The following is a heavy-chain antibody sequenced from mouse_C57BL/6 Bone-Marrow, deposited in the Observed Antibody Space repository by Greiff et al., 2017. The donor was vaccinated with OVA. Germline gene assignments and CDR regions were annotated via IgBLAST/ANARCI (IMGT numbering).Heavy chain of an antibody. Sequence: QVTLKECGPGILQPSQTLSLTCSFSGFSLSTSGMGVSWIRQPSGKGLEWLAHIYWDDDKRYRPSLKSRLTISKDTSSNQIFLKITSVDTADTATYYCARSNTLIADWFFDVWGAGTVVTVSS. J-gene: IGHJ1*01. V-gene: IGHV8-12*01. CDR1: GFSLSTSGMG. CDR2: IYWDDDK. D-gene: IGHD5-1-1*01. CDR3: ARSNTLIADWFFDV.